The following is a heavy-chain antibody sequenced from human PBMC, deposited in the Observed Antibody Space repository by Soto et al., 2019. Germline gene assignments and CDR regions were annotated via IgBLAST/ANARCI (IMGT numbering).Heavy chain of an antibody. Sequence: PSETLSLTCTVSGGSISSGGYYWSWIRQHPGKGLEWIGYIYYSGSTYYNPSLKSRVTISVDTSKNQFSLKLSSVTAADTAVYYCAREVGGYSYGRYFDYWGQGTLVTVSS. D-gene: IGHD5-18*01. J-gene: IGHJ4*02. V-gene: IGHV4-31*03. CDR2: IYYSGST. CDR3: AREVGGYSYGRYFDY. CDR1: GGSISSGGYY.